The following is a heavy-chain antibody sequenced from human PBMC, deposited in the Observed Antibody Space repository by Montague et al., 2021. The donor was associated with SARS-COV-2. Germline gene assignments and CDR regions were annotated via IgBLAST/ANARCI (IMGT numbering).Heavy chain of an antibody. V-gene: IGHV3-30*03. J-gene: IGHJ4*02. CDR3: AREPKPVGYSYGYTFFDY. CDR1: GFTFSSYA. Sequence: SLRLSCAASGFTFSSYALHWVRQAPGKGPEWVAVISYNGRNKQFGDSVKGRATISRDNSKNTLYLQVDSLRTDDTAVYYCAREPKPVGYSYGYTFFDYWGQGTLLTVSS. CDR2: ISYNGRNK. D-gene: IGHD5-18*01.